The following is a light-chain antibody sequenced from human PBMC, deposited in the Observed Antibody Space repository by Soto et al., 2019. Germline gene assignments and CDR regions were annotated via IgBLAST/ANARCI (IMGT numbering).Light chain of an antibody. Sequence: DIQMTQSPSTLSASVGDRVTITCRASQSISSWLAWYQQKPGKAPKLLIYDASSLESRVPSRFSGSGSGTEFTLTISGLRPDDFATYYCQQYITYSYTFGQGTKLEIK. CDR2: DAS. V-gene: IGKV1-5*01. J-gene: IGKJ2*01. CDR1: QSISSW. CDR3: QQYITYSYT.